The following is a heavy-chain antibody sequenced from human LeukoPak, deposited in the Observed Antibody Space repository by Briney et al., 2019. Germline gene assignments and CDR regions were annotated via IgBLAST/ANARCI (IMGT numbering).Heavy chain of an antibody. CDR3: ARDDYTSSSGGFDY. D-gene: IGHD6-6*01. Sequence: ASVKVSCKASGYTFTTYGISWVRQAPGQRLEWMGWISAYDDSRNYAQNLQDRVTMTTDTSTSTAYMELRSLRSDDTAVYYCARDDYTSSSGGFDYWGQGTLVTVSS. CDR1: GYTFTTYG. J-gene: IGHJ4*02. CDR2: ISAYDDSR. V-gene: IGHV1-18*01.